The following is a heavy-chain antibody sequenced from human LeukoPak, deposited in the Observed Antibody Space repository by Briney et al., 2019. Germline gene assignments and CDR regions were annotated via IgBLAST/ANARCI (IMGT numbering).Heavy chain of an antibody. CDR3: AALIVGATSGGNWFDP. CDR1: GFTFTSSA. V-gene: IGHV1-58*02. Sequence: GTSVKVSCKASGFTFTSSAMQWVRRTRGQRLEWIGWIVVGSGNTNYAQKFQERVTITRDMSTSTAYMELSSLRSEDTAVYYCAALIVGATSGGNWFDPWGQGTLVTVSS. CDR2: IVVGSGNT. D-gene: IGHD1-26*01. J-gene: IGHJ5*02.